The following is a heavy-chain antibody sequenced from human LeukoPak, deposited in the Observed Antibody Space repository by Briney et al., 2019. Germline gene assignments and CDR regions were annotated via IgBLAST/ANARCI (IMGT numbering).Heavy chain of an antibody. V-gene: IGHV3-11*04. D-gene: IGHD4-17*01. CDR1: GFTFSNFA. CDR2: ISSSGSTI. Sequence: GGSLRLSCAASGFTFSNFAMSWVRQAPGKGLEWVSYISSSGSTIYYADSVKGRFTISRDNAKNSLYLQMNSLRAEDTAVYYCARVATVTSVDYWGQGTLVTVSS. CDR3: ARVATVTSVDY. J-gene: IGHJ4*02.